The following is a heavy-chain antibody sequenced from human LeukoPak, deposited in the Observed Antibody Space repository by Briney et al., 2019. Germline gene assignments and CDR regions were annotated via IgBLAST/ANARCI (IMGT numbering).Heavy chain of an antibody. V-gene: IGHV4-39*01. CDR1: GASISSSSFY. CDR2: IYYSGTT. CDR3: ARLGYCSGSSCYFLHYYYYYMDV. Sequence: PSETLSLTCTVSGASISSSSFYWGWIRQPPGKGLEWIGSIYYSGTTYYNPSLKSRVTISVDTSKNQFSLKLSSVTAADTAVYYCARLGYCSGSSCYFLHYYYYYMDVWGKGTTVTVSS. J-gene: IGHJ6*03. D-gene: IGHD2-15*01.